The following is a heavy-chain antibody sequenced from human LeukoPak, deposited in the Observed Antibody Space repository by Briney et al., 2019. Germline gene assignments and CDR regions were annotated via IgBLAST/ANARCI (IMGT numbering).Heavy chain of an antibody. Sequence: GGSLRLSCAASGFTFSSYAMSWVRQAPGKGLEWVSAISGSGGSTYYADSVKGRFTISRDNSKNTLYLQMNSLRAEDTAVYYCAKGLASGGTCYSSLHYWGQGTLDTVSS. CDR2: ISGSGGST. V-gene: IGHV3-23*01. D-gene: IGHD2-15*01. CDR3: AKGLASGGTCYSSLHY. CDR1: GFTFSSYA. J-gene: IGHJ4*02.